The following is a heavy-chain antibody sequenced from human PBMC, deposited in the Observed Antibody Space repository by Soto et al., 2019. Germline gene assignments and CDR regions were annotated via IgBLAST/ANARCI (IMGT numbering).Heavy chain of an antibody. CDR1: GFTFSGSA. J-gene: IGHJ4*02. V-gene: IGHV3-73*01. D-gene: IGHD6-13*01. CDR2: IRSKTNNYAT. CDR3: TLTPGMAAAGTSGDDY. Sequence: GGSLRLSCAASGFTFSGSAIHWVRQASGKGLEWVGRIRSKTNNYATAYVASVKGRFTISRDDSKNTAYLQMNSLKTEDTAVYYCTLTPGMAAAGTSGDDYWGQGTLVTVSS.